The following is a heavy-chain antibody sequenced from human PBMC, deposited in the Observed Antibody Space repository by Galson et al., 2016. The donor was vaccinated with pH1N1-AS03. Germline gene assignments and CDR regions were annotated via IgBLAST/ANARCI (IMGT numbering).Heavy chain of an antibody. D-gene: IGHD6-13*01. CDR1: GFMFSSYA. CDR3: AKESSIWSDHFDY. Sequence: SLRLSCAASGFMFSSYAMSWVRQAPGKGLEWVSAISGGSDGTEYADSVKGRFTISRDNSKNTLFLQMNSLRAEDTAVYYCAKESSIWSDHFDYWGQGILATVSS. V-gene: IGHV3-23*01. J-gene: IGHJ4*02. CDR2: ISGGSDGT.